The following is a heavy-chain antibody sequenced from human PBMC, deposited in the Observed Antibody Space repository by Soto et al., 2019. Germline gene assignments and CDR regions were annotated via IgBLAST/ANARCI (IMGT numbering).Heavy chain of an antibody. J-gene: IGHJ6*02. Sequence: GGSLRLSCAASGFNFSSYKINWVRQAPGKGLEWVSSISSASNHIFYADSVKGRFTISRDNAKSSLNLQMNSLRAEDTAVYYCSKDRGRGSPVSGGMDVWGHGTTVTVSS. CDR3: SKDRGRGSPVSGGMDV. CDR2: ISSASNHI. D-gene: IGHD3-10*01. CDR1: GFNFSSYK. V-gene: IGHV3-21*01.